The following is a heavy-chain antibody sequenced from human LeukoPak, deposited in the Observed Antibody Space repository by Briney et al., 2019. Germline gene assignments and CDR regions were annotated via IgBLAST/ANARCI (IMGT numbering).Heavy chain of an antibody. D-gene: IGHD3-10*01. V-gene: IGHV3-13*01. CDR2: IGTAGDT. CDR3: VRAPPGSRAFHYSYMDV. CDR1: GFTFSSYD. J-gene: IGHJ6*03. Sequence: GGSLRLSCAGSGFTFSSYDIHWVRQVSAKGLEWVSTIGTAGDTYYRDSVKGRFTISRENARNSMYLQMSSLRAGDTALYYCVRAPPGSRAFHYSYMDVWGRGTTVTVSS.